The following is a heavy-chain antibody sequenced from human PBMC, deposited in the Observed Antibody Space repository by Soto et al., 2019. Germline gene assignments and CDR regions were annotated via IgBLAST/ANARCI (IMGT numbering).Heavy chain of an antibody. V-gene: IGHV4-31*03. J-gene: IGHJ5*02. D-gene: IGHD2-15*01. CDR1: GGSISSGGYH. CDR3: ARTPPSYCSGGSCYSPTNNWFDP. Sequence: QVQLQESGPGLVKPSQTLSLTCTVSGGSISSGGYHWSWIRQHPGKGLEWIGYIYYSGSTYYNPSPKSRVTISVDTSKNQFSLKLSSVTAADTAVYYCARTPPSYCSGGSCYSPTNNWFDPWGQGTLVTVSS. CDR2: IYYSGST.